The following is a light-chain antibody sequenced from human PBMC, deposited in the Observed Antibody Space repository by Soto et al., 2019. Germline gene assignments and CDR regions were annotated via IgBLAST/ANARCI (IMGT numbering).Light chain of an antibody. CDR1: SSDVGAYNY. CDR3: ISYAGSSIWV. J-gene: IGLJ3*02. CDR2: DVS. Sequence: QSVLTQPPSASGSPGQSVTISCTGTSSDVGAYNYVSWYQQHPGKAPKLMIYDVSKRPSGVPDRFSGSKSGNTASLTVSGLQAEDEADFYCISYAGSSIWVFGGVTKLTVL. V-gene: IGLV2-8*01.